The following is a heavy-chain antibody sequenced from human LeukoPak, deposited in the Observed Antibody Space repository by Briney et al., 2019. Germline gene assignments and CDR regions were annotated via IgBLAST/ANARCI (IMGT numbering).Heavy chain of an antibody. CDR3: ARGGLYVNTAMIRHWYFHI. J-gene: IGHJ2*01. V-gene: IGHV3-48*03. Sequence: GGSLRLSCAASGFTFSDYEMNWVRQAPGKGLEWISFISSSVGTIFYADSVKGRFTISRDNAKNSLYLQMNSLRVEDTAVYYCARGGLYVNTAMIRHWYFHIWGRGTLVTASS. CDR2: ISSSVGTI. D-gene: IGHD5-18*01. CDR1: GFTFSDYE.